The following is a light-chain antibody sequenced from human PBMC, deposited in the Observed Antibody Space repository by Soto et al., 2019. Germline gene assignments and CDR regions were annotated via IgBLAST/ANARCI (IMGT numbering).Light chain of an antibody. CDR2: DVS. J-gene: IGLJ1*01. CDR3: SSWTSSSSYV. CDR1: SSDVGGYNS. V-gene: IGLV2-14*01. Sequence: QSALTQPASVSGSPGQSIAISCTGASSDVGGYNSVSWYQQYPGKDPKLMIHDVSNRPSGVSDRFSGSKSGNTASLTISWLQAEDEADYYCSSWTSSSSYVFGSGTKVTVL.